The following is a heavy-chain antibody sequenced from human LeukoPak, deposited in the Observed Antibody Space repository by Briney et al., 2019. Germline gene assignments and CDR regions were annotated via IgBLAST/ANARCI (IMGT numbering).Heavy chain of an antibody. Sequence: GSLRLSCAAAGFTFSSYWMHWVRQAPGKGLVWVSRINSDGSSTSYADSVKGRFTISRDNAKNTLYLQMNSLRAEDTAVYYCARDRVNCGGACWEGYYYYYGMDVWGQGTTVTVSS. J-gene: IGHJ6*02. CDR1: GFTFSSYW. D-gene: IGHD2-21*02. V-gene: IGHV3-74*01. CDR3: ARDRVNCGGACWEGYYYYYGMDV. CDR2: INSDGSST.